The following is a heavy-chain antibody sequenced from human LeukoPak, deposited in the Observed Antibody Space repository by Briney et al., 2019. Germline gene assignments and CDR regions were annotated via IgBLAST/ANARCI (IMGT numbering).Heavy chain of an antibody. V-gene: IGHV4-39*07. CDR1: GGSISSSNYY. D-gene: IGHD6-19*01. CDR2: IYYSGST. J-gene: IGHJ4*02. CDR3: ARGTVERVAGIGY. Sequence: SETLSLTCTVSGGSISSSNYYWGWIRQPPGKGLEWIGSIYYSGSTYYSPSLKSRVTMSVDTSKNQFSLKLSSVTAADTAVYYCARGTVERVAGIGYWGQGTLVTVSS.